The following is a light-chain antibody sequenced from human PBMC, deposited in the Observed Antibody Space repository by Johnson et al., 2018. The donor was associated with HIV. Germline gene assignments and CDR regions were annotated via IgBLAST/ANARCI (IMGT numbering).Light chain of an antibody. V-gene: IGLV1-51*01. CDR1: SSNIGNNY. Sequence: SVLTQPPSVSAAPGQKVTISCSGSSSNIGNNYVSWYQQLPGTAPKILIYDNKKRPSGISDRFSGSKSGTSATLGITGLQTGDEADYYCVTWDNSLSAYVFGTGTTVTVL. CDR3: VTWDNSLSAYV. CDR2: DNK. J-gene: IGLJ1*01.